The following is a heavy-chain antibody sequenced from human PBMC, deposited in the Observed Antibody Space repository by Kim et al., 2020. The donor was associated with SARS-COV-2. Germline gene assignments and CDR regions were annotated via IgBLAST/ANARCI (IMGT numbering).Heavy chain of an antibody. CDR3: ARYRTTHDAFDI. Sequence: DYAVSVKSRITINPDTSKNQFSLQLNSVTPEDTAVYYCARYRTTHDAFDIWGQGTMVTVSS. V-gene: IGHV6-1*01. J-gene: IGHJ3*02. D-gene: IGHD1-26*01.